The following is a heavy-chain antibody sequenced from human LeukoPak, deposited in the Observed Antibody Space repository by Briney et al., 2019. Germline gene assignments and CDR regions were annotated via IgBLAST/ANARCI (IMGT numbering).Heavy chain of an antibody. Sequence: SVKVSCKASGGTFSSYAISWVRQAPGQGLEWMGGIIPIFGTANYAQKFQGRVTITADESTSTAYMELSSLRSEDTAVYYCARYCSGGSCPEGPYWGQGTLVTVSS. J-gene: IGHJ4*02. CDR3: ARYCSGGSCPEGPY. D-gene: IGHD2-15*01. CDR1: GGTFSSYA. V-gene: IGHV1-69*13. CDR2: IIPIFGTA.